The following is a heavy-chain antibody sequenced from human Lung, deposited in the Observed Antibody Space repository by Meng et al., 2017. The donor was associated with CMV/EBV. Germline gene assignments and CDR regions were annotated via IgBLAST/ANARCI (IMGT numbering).Heavy chain of an antibody. J-gene: IGHJ6*02. CDR1: GFTFSDYY. D-gene: IGHD1/OR15-1a*01. CDR3: ARTGTSANYYYYYGMDF. CDR2: ISSSGSTI. V-gene: IGHV3-11*01. Sequence: SCAASGFTFSDYYMSWIRQAPGKGLEWVSYISSSGSTIYYADSVKGRFAISRDNAKNSLYLQMNSLRAEDTAVYYCARTGTSANYYYYYGMDFWGQGTXVTVSS.